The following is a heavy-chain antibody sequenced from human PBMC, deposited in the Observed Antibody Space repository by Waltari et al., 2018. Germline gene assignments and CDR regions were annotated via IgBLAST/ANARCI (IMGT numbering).Heavy chain of an antibody. J-gene: IGHJ4*02. D-gene: IGHD3-22*01. V-gene: IGHV1-24*01. CDR1: GYTLTELS. CDR2: FDPEDGET. Sequence: QVQLVQSGAEVKKPGASVKVSCKVSGYTLTELSMHWVRQAPGQGLEWMGGFDPEDGETIYAQKFQGRVTMTEDTSTDTAYMELSSLRSEDTAVYYCATTPLYYDSSGYKYYFDYWGQGTLVTVSS. CDR3: ATTPLYYDSSGYKYYFDY.